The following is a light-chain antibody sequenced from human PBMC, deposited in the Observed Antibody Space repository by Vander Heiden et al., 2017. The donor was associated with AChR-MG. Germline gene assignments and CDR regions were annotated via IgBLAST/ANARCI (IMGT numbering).Light chain of an antibody. Sequence: DIQMTQSPSTLSASVGDTLTITCRDSQSISSWLAYYQQQPGKATKLLNYKASSLEGGVPTRCSGRGSGKEFTLISSSLHPDDFANYYWQQYNSHPYTFGQGTKLEIK. V-gene: IGKV1-5*03. CDR2: KAS. CDR3: QQYNSHPYT. J-gene: IGKJ2*01. CDR1: QSISSW.